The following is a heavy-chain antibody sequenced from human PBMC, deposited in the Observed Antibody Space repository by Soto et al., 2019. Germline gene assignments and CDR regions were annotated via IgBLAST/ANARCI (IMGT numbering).Heavy chain of an antibody. D-gene: IGHD3-10*01. CDR2: IIPIFGTA. CDR3: ARKMVRGVHYYHYCMDV. CDR1: GGTFSSYA. V-gene: IGHV1-69*13. J-gene: IGHJ6*02. Sequence: SVKVSCKASGGTFSSYAISWVRQAPGQGLEWMGGIIPIFGTANYAQKFQGRVTITADESTSTAYMELSSLRSEDTAVYYCARKMVRGVHYYHYCMDVWGQGTTVTVSS.